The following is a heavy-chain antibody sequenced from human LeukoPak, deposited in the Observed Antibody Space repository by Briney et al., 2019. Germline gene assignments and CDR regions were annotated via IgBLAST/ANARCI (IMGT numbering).Heavy chain of an antibody. Sequence: GGSLRLSCTASGFTFSGHWIHWVRQAPGMGLVWVSRINEHGTDSMYAESVKGRFTISRDNAKNSLYLQMNSLGAEDTAVYYCARGKWEPLDYWGQGTLVTVSS. CDR2: INEHGTDS. CDR3: ARGKWEPLDY. J-gene: IGHJ4*02. CDR1: GFTFSGHW. D-gene: IGHD1-26*01. V-gene: IGHV3-74*03.